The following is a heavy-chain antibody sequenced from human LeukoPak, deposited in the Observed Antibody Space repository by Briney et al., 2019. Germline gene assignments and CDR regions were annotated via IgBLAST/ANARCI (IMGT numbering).Heavy chain of an antibody. J-gene: IGHJ4*02. CDR1: GGSISSGGYY. D-gene: IGHD3-10*01. CDR3: ARGRSTRAFDY. CDR2: IYYSGST. Sequence: SETLSLTCTVSGGSISSGGYYWSWLRQHPGKGLEWIGYIYYSGSTYYNPSLKSRVTISVDTTKNQFSLKLSSVTAADTAVYYCARGRSTRAFDYWGQGTLVTVSS. V-gene: IGHV4-31*03.